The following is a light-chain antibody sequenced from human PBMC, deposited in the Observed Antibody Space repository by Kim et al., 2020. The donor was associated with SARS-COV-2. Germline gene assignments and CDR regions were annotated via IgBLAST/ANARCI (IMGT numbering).Light chain of an antibody. CDR3: HHRANWPALT. CDR2: EVF. CDR1: QNIGRY. V-gene: IGKV3-11*01. J-gene: IGKJ4*01. Sequence: EIVLTQSPATLSFSPGDRAILSCRASQNIGRYLAWYQQRPGQAPRLLIYEVFNRAAGVPARFSGNGSETDFTLTITSLEPDDFAVYYCHHRANWPALTNGGGTKVDIK.